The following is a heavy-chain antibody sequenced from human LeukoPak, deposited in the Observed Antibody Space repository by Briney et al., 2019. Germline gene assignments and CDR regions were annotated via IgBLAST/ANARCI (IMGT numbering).Heavy chain of an antibody. J-gene: IGHJ5*02. D-gene: IGHD2-15*01. CDR3: ARAPVVVVAATWWFDP. CDR2: IYYSGST. V-gene: IGHV4-59*08. Sequence: PSETLSLTCTVSGGSLSAYYWSWIRQPPGKGLEWIAYIYYSGSTNYNPSLKSRVTISVDTSKNQFSLKLSSVTAADTAVYYCARAPVVVVAATWWFDPWGQGTLVTVSS. CDR1: GGSLSAYY.